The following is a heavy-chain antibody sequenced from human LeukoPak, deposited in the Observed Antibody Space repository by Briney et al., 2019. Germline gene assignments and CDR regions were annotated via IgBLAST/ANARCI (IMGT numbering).Heavy chain of an antibody. CDR3: ARLSPGSVYWDLGRRPASRVY. Sequence: GGSPRLSCAASGFAFNTYCMDWVRQAPGKGLEWVSYISNSSGVIFYADSVRGRFTISRDNAHNSLYLQTNSLRAEDTAVYYCARLSPGSVYWDLGRRPASRVYWSQGTLVTVSS. CDR1: GFAFNTYC. CDR2: ISNSSGVI. D-gene: IGHD1-26*01. V-gene: IGHV3-48*01. J-gene: IGHJ4*02.